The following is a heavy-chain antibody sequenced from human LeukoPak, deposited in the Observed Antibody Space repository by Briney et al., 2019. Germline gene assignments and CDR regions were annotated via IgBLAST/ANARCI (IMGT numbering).Heavy chain of an antibody. J-gene: IGHJ5*02. CDR2: ISVYNGNT. Sequence: ASVKVSCKASGYTFTSCAMNWVRQAPGQGLEWMGWISVYNGNTNYAQKFQGRVTVTTDTSTSTAYMELRSLRSDDTAVYYCARDSYGSGSYHWFDPWGQGTLVTVSS. CDR1: GYTFTSCA. D-gene: IGHD3-10*01. CDR3: ARDSYGSGSYHWFDP. V-gene: IGHV1-18*01.